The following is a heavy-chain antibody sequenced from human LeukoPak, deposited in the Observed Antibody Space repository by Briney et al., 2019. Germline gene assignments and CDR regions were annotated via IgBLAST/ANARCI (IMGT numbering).Heavy chain of an antibody. V-gene: IGHV1-46*01. CDR2: NNPSSGTT. D-gene: IGHD6-19*01. Sequence: GASVKASCKASGYTFTSYYMHWVRQAPGQGLEWMGINNPSSGTTGYAQKFQGRVTMTRDTSTSTVYMELSSLTSEDTAVYFCARDRGLLYGSSGCLDYWGQGTLVTVSS. CDR3: ARDRGLLYGSSGCLDY. CDR1: GYTFTSYY. J-gene: IGHJ4*02.